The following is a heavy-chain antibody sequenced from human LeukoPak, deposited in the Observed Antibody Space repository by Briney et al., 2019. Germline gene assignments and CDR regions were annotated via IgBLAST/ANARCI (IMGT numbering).Heavy chain of an antibody. Sequence: GGSLRLSCAASGFTFDDYAMHWVRQAPGKGLEWVSGISWNSGSIVYADSVKGRFTISRDNAKNSLYLQMNSLRAEDTALYYCARQGYYYDSSGSNFDYWGQGTLVTVSS. CDR2: ISWNSGSI. J-gene: IGHJ4*02. V-gene: IGHV3-9*01. CDR1: GFTFDDYA. CDR3: ARQGYYYDSSGSNFDY. D-gene: IGHD3-22*01.